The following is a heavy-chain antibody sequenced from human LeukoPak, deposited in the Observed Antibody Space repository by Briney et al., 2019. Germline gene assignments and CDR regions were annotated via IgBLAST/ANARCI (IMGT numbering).Heavy chain of an antibody. Sequence: PSETLSLTCTVSGGSIRHYYWTWIRQPPGKGLEWIGYIDYSGSTNCSPSLKSRVTMSVDTSKNQFSLKLSSVTAADTAVYYCARDLKGDAFDIWGQGTMVTVSS. CDR3: ARDLKGDAFDI. V-gene: IGHV4-59*12. CDR2: IDYSGST. J-gene: IGHJ3*02. CDR1: GGSIRHYY.